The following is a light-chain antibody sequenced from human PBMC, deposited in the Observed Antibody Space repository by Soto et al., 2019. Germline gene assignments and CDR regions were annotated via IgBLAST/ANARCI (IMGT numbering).Light chain of an antibody. CDR3: QQRSNWLLIT. CDR1: QSVSDY. Sequence: VMTQSHATLSVSPGESATISCRSSQSVSDYLAWYQQKPGQAPRLLIYDSSTRATGIPARFSGSGSGTDFTLTISNLEPEDFAVYYCQQRSNWLLITFAQGTRLEI. J-gene: IGKJ5*01. V-gene: IGKV3-11*01. CDR2: DSS.